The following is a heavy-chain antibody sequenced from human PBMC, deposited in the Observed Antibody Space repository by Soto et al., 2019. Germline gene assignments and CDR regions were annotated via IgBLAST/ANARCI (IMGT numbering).Heavy chain of an antibody. D-gene: IGHD2-2*01. J-gene: IGHJ4*02. CDR2: IIPILGIA. Sequence: QVQLVQSGAEVKKPGSSVKVSCKASGGTFSSYTISWVRQAPGQGLEWMGRIIPILGIANYAQKFQGRVPITADKSTSTAYMALRSLRAEDTAVYYCARDRDCSSTSCYPDWGQGTLVTVSS. CDR3: ARDRDCSSTSCYPD. V-gene: IGHV1-69*08. CDR1: GGTFSSYT.